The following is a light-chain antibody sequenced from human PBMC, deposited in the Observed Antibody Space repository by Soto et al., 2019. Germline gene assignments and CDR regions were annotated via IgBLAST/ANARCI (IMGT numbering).Light chain of an antibody. J-gene: IGLJ3*02. CDR2: DDR. CDR3: QVWDTSTDHRWV. V-gene: IGLV3-21*02. CDR1: TIGSKS. Sequence: SYELAQPPSVSVAPGQTARITCGGNTIGSKSVHWYQQKPGQAPVLVVYDDRDRPSGIPERLSGSKSGNTATLTISRVEAGDEADYYCQVWDTSTDHRWVFGGGTKSPS.